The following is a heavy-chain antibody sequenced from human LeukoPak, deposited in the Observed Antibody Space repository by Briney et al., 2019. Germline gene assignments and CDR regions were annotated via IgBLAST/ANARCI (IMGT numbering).Heavy chain of an antibody. Sequence: SETLSLTCTVSGGSISSGGYYWSWIRQHPGKGLEWIGYIYYSGNTYYNPSLKSRVTISVDTSKNQLSLKLSSVTAADTAVYYCARDGLTMIRGGHYWGQGTLVTVSS. CDR1: GGSISSGGYY. D-gene: IGHD3-10*01. CDR3: ARDGLTMIRGGHY. V-gene: IGHV4-31*03. J-gene: IGHJ4*02. CDR2: IYYSGNT.